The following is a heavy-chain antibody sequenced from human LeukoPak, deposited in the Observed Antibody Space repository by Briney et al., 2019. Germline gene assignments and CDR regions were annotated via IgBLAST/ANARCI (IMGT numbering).Heavy chain of an antibody. CDR3: ARGAHDILTGYDP. D-gene: IGHD3-9*01. V-gene: IGHV1-69*13. J-gene: IGHJ5*02. Sequence: SVKVSCKASGGSFSSYAISWVRQAPGQGLEGMGGIIPIFGTANYAQKFQGRVTITADESTSTAYMELSSLRSEDTAVYYCARGAHDILTGYDPWGQGTLVTVSS. CDR1: GGSFSSYA. CDR2: IIPIFGTA.